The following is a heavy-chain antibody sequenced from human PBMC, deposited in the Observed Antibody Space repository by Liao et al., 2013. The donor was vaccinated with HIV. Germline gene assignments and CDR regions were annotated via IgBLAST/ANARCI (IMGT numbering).Heavy chain of an antibody. CDR3: ARDLPRWLQFSLGEPDAFDI. V-gene: IGHV4-4*07. CDR1: GDSISSYY. D-gene: IGHD5-24*01. CDR2: MYASGIT. Sequence: QVQLQESGPGLVKPSETLSLTCTVSGDSISSYYWSWIRQPAGKGLEWIGRMYASGITNYNPSLKSRVTMSGDTSKNQFSLKLSSVTAADTAVYYCARDLPRWLQFSLGEPDAFDIWGQGTMVTVSS. J-gene: IGHJ3*02.